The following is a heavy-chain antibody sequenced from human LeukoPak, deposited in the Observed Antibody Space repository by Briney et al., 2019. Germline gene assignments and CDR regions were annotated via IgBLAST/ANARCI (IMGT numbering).Heavy chain of an antibody. CDR3: TRRALAAAGTQYFDY. V-gene: IGHV4-38-2*02. J-gene: IGHJ4*02. CDR2: FYHSGST. Sequence: SETLSLTCTVSGYSISSGYYWGWMRQPPGKGLEWIGSFYHSGSTNYNPSFKSRVTISLDTSKNQFSLKLSSVTAADTAVYYCTRRALAAAGTQYFDYWGQGTVVTVSS. D-gene: IGHD6-13*01. CDR1: GYSISSGYY.